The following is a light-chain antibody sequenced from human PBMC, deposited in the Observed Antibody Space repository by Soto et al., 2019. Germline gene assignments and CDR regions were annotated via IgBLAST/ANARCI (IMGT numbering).Light chain of an antibody. J-gene: IGKJ4*01. CDR2: GAS. CDR1: QSVSSNY. Sequence: EIVLTQSPGTLSLSPGERATLSCRASQSVSSNYLAWYQQKHGQAPRLLIYGASSRATGVPDRFSGSGSGTDFTLTISKLEPEDFALYYCQQYGSAPPLTFGGGTKVDIK. V-gene: IGKV3-20*01. CDR3: QQYGSAPPLT.